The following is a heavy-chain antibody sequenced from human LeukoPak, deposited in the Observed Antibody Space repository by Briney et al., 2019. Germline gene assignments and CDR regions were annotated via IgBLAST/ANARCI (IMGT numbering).Heavy chain of an antibody. V-gene: IGHV3-48*04. CDR1: GFTFSSYS. J-gene: IGHJ4*02. D-gene: IGHD3-10*01. CDR2: ISSSSSTI. CDR3: AREAYGSGSLPFDY. Sequence: GGSLRLSCAASGFTFSSYSMNWVRQAPGKGLEWVSYISSSSSTIYYADSVKGRFTISRDNAKNSLYLQMNSLRAEDTAVYYCAREAYGSGSLPFDYWGRGTLVTVSS.